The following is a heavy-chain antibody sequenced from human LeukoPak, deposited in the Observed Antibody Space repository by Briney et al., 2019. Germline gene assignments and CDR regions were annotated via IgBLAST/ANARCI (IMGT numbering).Heavy chain of an antibody. D-gene: IGHD7-27*01. V-gene: IGHV3-7*01. Sequence: GGSLRLSCAASGFTFSNYWMSWVRQAPGKGLEWVANIKQDGSEKYYVDSVKGRFTISRDNAKNSLYLQMNSPRAEDTAVYYCARVTGEHYYYYMDVWGKGTTVTVSS. CDR3: ARVTGEHYYYYMDV. CDR2: IKQDGSEK. J-gene: IGHJ6*03. CDR1: GFTFSNYW.